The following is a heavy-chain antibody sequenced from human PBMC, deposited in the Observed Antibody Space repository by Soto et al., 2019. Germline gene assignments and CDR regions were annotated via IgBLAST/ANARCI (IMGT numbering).Heavy chain of an antibody. CDR3: VTMVRGVIFDY. Sequence: QVQLQESGPGLVKPSETLSLTCTVSGGSISSYYWSWIRQPPGRGLEWIGYIYYRGRTNYNPSLKSRVTPAVATSKNQCCLKLSSVTAADTAVYYCVTMVRGVIFDYWGQGTLVTVSS. V-gene: IGHV4-59*01. D-gene: IGHD3-10*01. CDR2: IYYRGRT. J-gene: IGHJ4*02. CDR1: GGSISSYY.